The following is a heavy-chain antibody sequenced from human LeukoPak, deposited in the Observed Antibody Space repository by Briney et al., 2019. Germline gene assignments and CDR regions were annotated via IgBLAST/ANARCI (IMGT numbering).Heavy chain of an antibody. D-gene: IGHD5-12*01. CDR2: ISPGGPT. CDR3: AKDGAWLRFDD. CDR1: GGSISTSNYY. V-gene: IGHV3-53*01. J-gene: IGHJ4*02. Sequence: ETLSLTCTVSGGSISTSNYYWGWIRQPPGKGLEWVSGISPGGPTYYADSVKGRFTISRDDSKNTLYLQMNNLRAEDTAVYYCAKDGAWLRFDDWGQGIFVTVSS.